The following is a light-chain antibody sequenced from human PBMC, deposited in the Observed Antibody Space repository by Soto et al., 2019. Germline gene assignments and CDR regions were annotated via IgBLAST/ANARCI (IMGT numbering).Light chain of an antibody. CDR3: QTWVTGTYVV. V-gene: IGLV4-69*02. CDR2: VNSDGRH. J-gene: IGLJ2*01. CDR1: SGHSSYA. Sequence: QPVLTQSPSASASLGASVKLTCTLSSGHSSYAIAWHQKQPEKGPRYLMKVNSDGRHIKGDGIPDRFSGSSSGDERYLTISTLQSKDEADYYCQTWVTGTYVVFSGGTKLTVL.